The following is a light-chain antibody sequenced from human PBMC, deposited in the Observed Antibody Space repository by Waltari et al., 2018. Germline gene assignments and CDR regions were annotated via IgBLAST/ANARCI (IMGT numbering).Light chain of an antibody. J-gene: IGKJ2*01. V-gene: IGKV4-1*01. CDR1: QKVFYNSNDKNY. Sequence: DLVLTQSPDSLAVSLGERATINCKSSQKVFYNSNDKNYLVWYQQKSGQPPKLLIYWASTRESGVPDRFSGSGSGTEFTLTISNLQAEDVAVYYCQQSFTTPPTFGQGTKLEI. CDR2: WAS. CDR3: QQSFTTPPT.